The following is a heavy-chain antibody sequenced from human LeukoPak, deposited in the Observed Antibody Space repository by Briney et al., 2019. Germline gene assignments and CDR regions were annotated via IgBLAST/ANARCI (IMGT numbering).Heavy chain of an antibody. CDR2: ISYDGSNK. D-gene: IGHD6-6*01. J-gene: IGHJ5*02. CDR1: GFTFSSYG. Sequence: GGSLRLSCAASGFTFSSYGMHWVRLAPGKGLEWVAVISYDGSNKYYADSVKGRFTISRDNSKNTLYLQMNSLRAEDTAVYYCAKDRIAARGWFDPWGQGTLVTVSS. CDR3: AKDRIAARGWFDP. V-gene: IGHV3-30*18.